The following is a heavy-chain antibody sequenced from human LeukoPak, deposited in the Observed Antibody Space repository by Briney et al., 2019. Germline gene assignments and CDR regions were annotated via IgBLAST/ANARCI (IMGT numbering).Heavy chain of an antibody. J-gene: IGHJ6*03. Sequence: ASVKVSCKASGYTFTGYYMHWVRQAPGQGLGWMGWINPYSGGTNYAQKFQGRVTMTRDTSISTAYMELSRLTSDDTAVYYCARDNMPGRVQWLPRDYLYYMDVWGKGTTVTVSS. CDR2: INPYSGGT. D-gene: IGHD6-19*01. CDR1: GYTFTGYY. V-gene: IGHV1-2*02. CDR3: ARDNMPGRVQWLPRDYLYYMDV.